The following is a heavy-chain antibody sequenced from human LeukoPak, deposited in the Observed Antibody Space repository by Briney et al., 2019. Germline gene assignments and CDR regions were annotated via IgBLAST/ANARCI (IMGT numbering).Heavy chain of an antibody. J-gene: IGHJ6*02. CDR2: INAYTGDT. Sequence: SETLSLTCTVYGGSFTDYFWTWIRQSPGKGLGWIGEINAYTGDTNYKPSLNSRVSISLEKSKHQFSLELRSVTAADTAVYYCARGRIAKIVVVHSFSYGMDVWGQGTTVTVSS. D-gene: IGHD3-22*01. V-gene: IGHV4-34*01. CDR1: GGSFTDYF. CDR3: ARGRIAKIVVVHSFSYGMDV.